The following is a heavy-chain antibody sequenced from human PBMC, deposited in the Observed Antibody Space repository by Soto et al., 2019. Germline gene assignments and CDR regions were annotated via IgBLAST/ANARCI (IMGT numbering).Heavy chain of an antibody. D-gene: IGHD3-10*02. Sequence: GGSLRLSCAASGFTVSSNYMSWVRQAPGKGLEWVSVIYSGGSTYYADSVKGRFTISRDNSKNTLYLQMNSLRAEDTAVYYCAREASRGFFAMFAFDIWGQGTMVTVAS. V-gene: IGHV3-66*01. J-gene: IGHJ3*02. CDR2: IYSGGST. CDR3: AREASRGFFAMFAFDI. CDR1: GFTVSSNY.